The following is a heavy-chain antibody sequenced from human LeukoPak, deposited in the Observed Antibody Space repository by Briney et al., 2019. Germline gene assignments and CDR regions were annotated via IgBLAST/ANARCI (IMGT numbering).Heavy chain of an antibody. CDR1: GYTLTELS. V-gene: IGHV1-24*01. J-gene: IGHJ4*02. D-gene: IGHD1-26*01. Sequence: ASVKVSCEVSGYTLTELSMHWVRQAPGKGLEWMGGFDPEDGETIYAQKFQGRVAMTEDTSTDTAYMELSSLRSEDTAVYYCATAVGARTLGFDYWGQGTLVTVSS. CDR2: FDPEDGET. CDR3: ATAVGARTLGFDY.